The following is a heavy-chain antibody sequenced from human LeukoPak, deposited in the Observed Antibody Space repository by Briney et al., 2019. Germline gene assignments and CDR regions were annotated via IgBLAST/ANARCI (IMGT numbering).Heavy chain of an antibody. J-gene: IGHJ6*04. D-gene: IGHD3-10*02. V-gene: IGHV3-21*01. CDR2: ISTSSSYI. CDR3: AELGITMIGGV. Sequence: GGSLRLSCAASGFTFSSYSLNWVRQAPGKGLEWVSSISTSSSYIYYADSVKGRFTISRDNAKNSLYLQMNSLRAEDTAVYYCAELGITMIGGVWGKGTTVTISS. CDR1: GFTFSSYS.